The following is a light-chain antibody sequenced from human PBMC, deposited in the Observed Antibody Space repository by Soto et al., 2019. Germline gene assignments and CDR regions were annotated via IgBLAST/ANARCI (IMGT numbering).Light chain of an antibody. CDR1: QSVSDW. CDR2: DTS. Sequence: IQITQSPSTLSASVGDRVTNTCRASQSVSDWLAWYQQKPGSPPKLLIYDTSRLESAVPSRFSASGSETEFTLTISGLQPDDFATYYCHQYNSYTWTFGQGTKVDIK. J-gene: IGKJ1*01. V-gene: IGKV1-5*01. CDR3: HQYNSYTWT.